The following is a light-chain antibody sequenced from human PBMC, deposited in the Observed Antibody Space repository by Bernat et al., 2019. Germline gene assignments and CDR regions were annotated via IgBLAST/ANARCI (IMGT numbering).Light chain of an antibody. CDR2: AAS. CDR1: QSISSY. Sequence: DIQMTQSPSSLSASVGDRVTITCRASQSISSYVNWYQQKPGKAPKLLIYAASSLQSGVPSRFSGSGSGTDFTLTISSLQPEDFATYYCQKSYSTPITFGQGKRLEIK. J-gene: IGKJ5*01. V-gene: IGKV1-39*01. CDR3: QKSYSTPIT.